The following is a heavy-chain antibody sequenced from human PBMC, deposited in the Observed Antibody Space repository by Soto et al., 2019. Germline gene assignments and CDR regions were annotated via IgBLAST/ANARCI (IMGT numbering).Heavy chain of an antibody. V-gene: IGHV5-51*01. Sequence: PGVPLKVSCKGAGYSFISYWIGCVRKMTGKGLEWMGIIYPGDSDTRYSPSFQGQVTISADKSISTAYLQWSSLKASDTAMYYCARRFCSGGSCYSYDFDYWGQGTLVTVSS. CDR3: ARRFCSGGSCYSYDFDY. J-gene: IGHJ4*02. D-gene: IGHD2-15*01. CDR2: IYPGDSDT. CDR1: GYSFISYW.